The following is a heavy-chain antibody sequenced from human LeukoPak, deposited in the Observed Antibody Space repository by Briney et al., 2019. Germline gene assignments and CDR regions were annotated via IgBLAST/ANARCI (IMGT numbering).Heavy chain of an antibody. V-gene: IGHV4-34*01. CDR3: ARDRGILSFDY. J-gene: IGHJ4*02. D-gene: IGHD2-15*01. CDR2: INHSGST. CDR1: NGSFSGYY. Sequence: SETLSLTCAVYNGSFSGYYWSWIRQPPGKGLEWIGEINHSGSTNYNPSLKSRVTISEDTSKNQFSLKLSSVTAADTAVYYCARDRGILSFDYWGQGTLVTVSS.